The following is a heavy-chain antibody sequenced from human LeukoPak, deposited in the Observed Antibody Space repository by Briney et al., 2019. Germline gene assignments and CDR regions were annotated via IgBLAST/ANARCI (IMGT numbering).Heavy chain of an antibody. CDR1: GYTFTSYG. CDR2: ISAYNGNT. CDR3: ARDQARAYSSSWYGEDYYYYGMDV. Sequence: ASVKVSCKASGYTFTSYGISWVRRAPGQGLEWMGWISAYNGNTNYAQKLQGRVTMTTDTSTSTAYMELRSLRSDDTAVYYCARDQARAYSSSWYGEDYYYYGMDVWGQGTTVTVSS. V-gene: IGHV1-18*01. J-gene: IGHJ6*02. D-gene: IGHD6-13*01.